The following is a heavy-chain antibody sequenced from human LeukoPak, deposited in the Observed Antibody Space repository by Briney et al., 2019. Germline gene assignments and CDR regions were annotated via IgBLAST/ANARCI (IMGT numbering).Heavy chain of an antibody. J-gene: IGHJ4*02. CDR2: ISFDGSNK. V-gene: IGHV3-30*04. CDR3: ARANYDFWSGPLGYFDY. D-gene: IGHD3-3*01. CDR1: GFTFSSYA. Sequence: GRSLRLSCAASGFTFSSYAMHWVRQAPGKGLEWVAVISFDGSNKYYADSVKGRFTISRDNSKNTLYLQMNSLRAEDTAVYYCARANYDFWSGPLGYFDYWGQGTLVTVSS.